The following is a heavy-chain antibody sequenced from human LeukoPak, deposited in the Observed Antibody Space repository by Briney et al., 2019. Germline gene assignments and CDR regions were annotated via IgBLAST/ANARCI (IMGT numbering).Heavy chain of an antibody. CDR1: GGTFSSYA. Sequence: ASVKVSCKASGGTFSSYAISWVRQAPGQGLEWMGGIIPIFGTANYAQKFQGRVTITTDESTSTAYMELSSLRSEDTAVYYCARDSSGLGAFDIWGQRTMVTVSS. J-gene: IGHJ3*02. D-gene: IGHD6-6*01. CDR2: IIPIFGTA. CDR3: ARDSSGLGAFDI. V-gene: IGHV1-69*05.